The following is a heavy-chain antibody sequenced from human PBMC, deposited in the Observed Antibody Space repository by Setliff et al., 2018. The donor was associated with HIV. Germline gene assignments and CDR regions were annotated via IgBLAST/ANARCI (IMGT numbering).Heavy chain of an antibody. Sequence: NPSETLSLTCDVSGFSISSRYYWGWIRQSPGKGLEWIGNIYHTGSSYYNPSLNDRATISLDTSKNQFSLKLSSVSAADTAVYYCARGRGWYGYWGQGTVVTVSS. V-gene: IGHV4-38-2*01. CDR2: IYHTGSS. CDR1: GFSISSRYY. CDR3: ARGRGWYGY. D-gene: IGHD6-19*01. J-gene: IGHJ4*02.